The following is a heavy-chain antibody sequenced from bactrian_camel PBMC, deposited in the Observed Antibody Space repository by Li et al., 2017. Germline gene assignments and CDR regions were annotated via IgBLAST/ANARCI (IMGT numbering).Heavy chain of an antibody. CDR2: IETSGAT. CDR3: AADPLFFGDCPPASFEH. CDR1: GFALSKFW. D-gene: IGHD5*01. Sequence: QLVESGGGLVQPGGSLRLSCVASGFALSKFWMYWVRQAPGKALEWVSIIETSGATQYVESVKGRFTISRDGAKNTLYLQMNNLKPEDTAVYFCAADPLFFGDCPPASFEHWGQGTQVTVS. V-gene: IGHV3S1*01. J-gene: IGHJ4*01.